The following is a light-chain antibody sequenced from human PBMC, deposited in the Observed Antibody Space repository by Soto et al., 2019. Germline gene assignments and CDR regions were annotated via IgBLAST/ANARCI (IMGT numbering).Light chain of an antibody. Sequence: EIVLTQSPGTLSLSPGERATLSCRASQTVSSSYFAWYQQKPGQAPRLLIYGASNRATGIPARFSGSGSGTDFTLTISSLEPEDFAVYYCQQRSNWPPITFGQGTRLEIK. CDR1: QTVSSSY. V-gene: IGKV3D-20*02. J-gene: IGKJ5*01. CDR2: GAS. CDR3: QQRSNWPPIT.